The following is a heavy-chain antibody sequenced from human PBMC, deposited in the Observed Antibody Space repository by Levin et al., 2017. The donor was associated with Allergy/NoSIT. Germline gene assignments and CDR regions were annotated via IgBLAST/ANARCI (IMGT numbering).Heavy chain of an antibody. J-gene: IGHJ4*02. Sequence: PSETLSLTCTVSGGSISSSTYYWGWIRQPPGKGLEWIGSMYHSGSTYYNPSLKSRVTIPVDTSKNQFSLKLSSVTAAETAVYYCARHGAGDSYYYYDPSGYYLGDFDYWGQGTLVTVSS. CDR2: MYHSGST. CDR1: GGSISSSTYY. V-gene: IGHV4-39*01. CDR3: ARHGAGDSYYYYDPSGYYLGDFDY. D-gene: IGHD3-22*01.